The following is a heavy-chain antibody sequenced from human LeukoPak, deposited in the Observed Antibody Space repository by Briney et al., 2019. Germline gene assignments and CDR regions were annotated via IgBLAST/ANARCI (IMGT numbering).Heavy chain of an antibody. D-gene: IGHD6-19*01. J-gene: IGHJ4*02. Sequence: SVKVSCKASGGTFSSYAISWVRQAPGQGLEWMGGIIPIFGTANYAQKFQGRVTITADKSTSTAYMELSSLRSEDTAVYYCARDLSSGAVAGHWGQGTLVTVSS. CDR3: ARDLSSGAVAGH. V-gene: IGHV1-69*06. CDR2: IIPIFGTA. CDR1: GGTFSSYA.